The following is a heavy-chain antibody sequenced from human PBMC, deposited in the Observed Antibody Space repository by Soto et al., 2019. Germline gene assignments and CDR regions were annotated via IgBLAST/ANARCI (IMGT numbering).Heavy chain of an antibody. CDR3: AREFWGGPFDY. CDR2: IWYDGSNK. CDR1: GFTFSSYG. D-gene: IGHD3-3*01. Sequence: QVQLVESGGGVVQPGRSLRLSCAASGFTFSSYGMHWVRQAPGKGLEWVAVIWYDGSNKYNADSVKGRFTISRDNSKNTLYLQMNSLRAEDTAVYYCAREFWGGPFDYWGQGTLVTVSS. V-gene: IGHV3-33*01. J-gene: IGHJ4*02.